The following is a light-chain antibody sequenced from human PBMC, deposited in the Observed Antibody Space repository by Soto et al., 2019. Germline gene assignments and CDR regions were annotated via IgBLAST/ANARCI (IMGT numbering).Light chain of an antibody. CDR1: QSVSSSY. Sequence: EIVLTQSPGTLSLSQGERATLSCRASQSVSSSYLAWYQQKPGQAPRLLIYGASSRATGIPDRFSGSGSGTDFPLTISRLKPEYFAVYYCQQYGSAPPFTFGPGTKVDI. CDR2: GAS. J-gene: IGKJ3*01. CDR3: QQYGSAPPFT. V-gene: IGKV3-20*01.